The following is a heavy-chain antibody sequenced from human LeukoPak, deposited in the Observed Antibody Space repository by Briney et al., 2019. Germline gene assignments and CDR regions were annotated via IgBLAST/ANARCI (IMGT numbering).Heavy chain of an antibody. CDR2: MNPNSGNT. V-gene: IGHV1-8*01. Sequence: GASVKVSCKASGYTFTSYDINWVRQATGQGLEWMGWMNPNSGNTGYAQKFQGRVTMTRNTSISTAYMELSSLRSEDTAVYYCARGGLKNRGYSGYDHFDYWGQGTLVTVSS. J-gene: IGHJ4*02. CDR3: ARGGLKNRGYSGYDHFDY. D-gene: IGHD5-12*01. CDR1: GYTFTSYD.